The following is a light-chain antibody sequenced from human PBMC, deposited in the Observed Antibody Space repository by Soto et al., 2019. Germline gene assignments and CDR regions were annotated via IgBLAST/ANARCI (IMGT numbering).Light chain of an antibody. V-gene: IGKV1-5*03. J-gene: IGKJ2*01. CDR2: KAS. CDR1: QSISSW. CDR3: QQYNSYAKT. Sequence: DIQMTQSPSTLSASVGDRVTITCRASQSISSWLAWYQQKPGKAPKLLIYKASSLESGVPSRFSGSGSGTEFPLTISSLQPDDFATYCCQQYNSYAKTFGQGTKLEIK.